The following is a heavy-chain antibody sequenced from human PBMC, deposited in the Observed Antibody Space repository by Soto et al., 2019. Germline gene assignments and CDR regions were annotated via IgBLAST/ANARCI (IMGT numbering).Heavy chain of an antibody. J-gene: IGHJ4*02. Sequence: EVQLLESGGGWVQPGGSLRLSCAASGFTVSSHAMNWVRQAPGKGLEWVSYISSNSTIFYADSVQGRFTISRDNAENSLFLQMSSLRDEDTAVYYCTRQIYPYSSAWDWGQGTLVTVSS. CDR1: GFTVSSHA. CDR2: ISSNSTI. CDR3: TRQIYPYSSAWD. V-gene: IGHV3-48*02. D-gene: IGHD3-22*01.